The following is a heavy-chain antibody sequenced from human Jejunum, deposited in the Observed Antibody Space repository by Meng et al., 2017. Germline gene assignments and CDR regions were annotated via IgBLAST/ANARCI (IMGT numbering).Heavy chain of an antibody. CDR2: AST. D-gene: IGHD6-25*01. Sequence: QVHLQEAGPGLVRPSETLSLICSVSGGSGSSAGYQWSWIRQPPGKGLEWIGYASTNYNPSLKSRVTISVDTSKNQFSLRLTSVTAADTAVYYCARDEDISAAGKLFGDYWGQGTLVTVSS. V-gene: IGHV4-61*08. CDR1: GGSGSSAGYQ. CDR3: ARDEDISAAGKLFGDY. J-gene: IGHJ4*02.